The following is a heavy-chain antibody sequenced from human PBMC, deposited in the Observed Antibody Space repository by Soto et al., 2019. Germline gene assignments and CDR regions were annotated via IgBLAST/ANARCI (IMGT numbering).Heavy chain of an antibody. Sequence: GGSLRLSCAASGFTFSSYGMHWVRQAPGKGLEWVAVISYDGSNKYYADSVKGRFTISRDNSKNTLYLQMNSLRAEDTAVYYCAKPYGDRPFDYWGQGTLVTVSS. CDR1: GFTFSSYG. CDR2: ISYDGSNK. CDR3: AKPYGDRPFDY. J-gene: IGHJ4*02. D-gene: IGHD4-17*01. V-gene: IGHV3-30*18.